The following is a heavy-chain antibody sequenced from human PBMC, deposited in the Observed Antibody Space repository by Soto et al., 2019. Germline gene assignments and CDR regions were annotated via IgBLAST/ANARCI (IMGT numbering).Heavy chain of an antibody. CDR1: GGTFSSYA. D-gene: IGHD6-13*01. V-gene: IGHV1-69*13. CDR3: ADRIAAAPYYYYGMDV. J-gene: IGHJ6*02. Sequence: SVKVSCKASGGTFSSYAISWVRQAPGQGLEWMGGIIPIFGTANYAQKFQGRVTITADESTSTAYMELSSLRSEDTAVYYCADRIAAAPYYYYGMDVWGQGTTVTVSS. CDR2: IIPIFGTA.